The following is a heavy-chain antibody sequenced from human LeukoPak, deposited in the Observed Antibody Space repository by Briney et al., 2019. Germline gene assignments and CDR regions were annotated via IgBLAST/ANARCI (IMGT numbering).Heavy chain of an antibody. Sequence: PGGSLRLSCEASGFSFSDYWMSWVRQAPGKGLEWVANIKQDGNEKYYVDSLKGRFTISRDNARNSLFLQMSSLRAEDTAVYYCANSYFDNRAHAFDVWGQGTMVTVSS. D-gene: IGHD3-22*01. CDR1: GFSFSDYW. CDR3: ANSYFDNRAHAFDV. CDR2: IKQDGNEK. V-gene: IGHV3-7*01. J-gene: IGHJ3*01.